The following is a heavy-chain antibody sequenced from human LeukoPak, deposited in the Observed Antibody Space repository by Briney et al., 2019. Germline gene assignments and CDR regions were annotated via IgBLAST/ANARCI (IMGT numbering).Heavy chain of an antibody. CDR2: ISGSGGST. V-gene: IGHV3-23*01. D-gene: IGHD3-10*01. J-gene: IGHJ4*02. Sequence: QPGRSLRLSCAASGFTFSSYGMHWVRQAPGKGLEWVSAISGSGGSTYYADSVKGRFTISRDNSKNTLYLQMNSLRAEDTAVYYCAKGPPGVYYGSGSYSLNYWGQGTLVTVSS. CDR3: AKGPPGVYYGSGSYSLNY. CDR1: GFTFSSYG.